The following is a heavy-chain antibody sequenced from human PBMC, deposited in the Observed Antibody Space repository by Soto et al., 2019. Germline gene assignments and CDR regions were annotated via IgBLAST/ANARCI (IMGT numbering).Heavy chain of an antibody. J-gene: IGHJ4*02. CDR2: IDPKLGSA. D-gene: IGHD5-12*01. Sequence: QVQLVQSGAEMKKPGSSVQVSCKASGGGNLRDYRTTWVRQAPGQGLDWMGGIDPKLGSANYEQNCQGRVTITAAETTGTVNMERRSLRSEDTADYYCAGGYDGYNFGAVYWGQGTPVTVSS. V-gene: IGHV1-69*01. CDR1: GGGNLRDYR. CDR3: AGGYDGYNFGAVY.